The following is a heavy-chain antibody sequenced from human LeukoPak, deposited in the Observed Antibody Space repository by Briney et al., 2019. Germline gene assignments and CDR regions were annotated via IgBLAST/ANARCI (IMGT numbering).Heavy chain of an antibody. V-gene: IGHV4-30-4*01. D-gene: IGHD5-18*01. CDR2: IYYSGST. CDR1: GGSISSGDYS. Sequence: PSQTLSLTCTVSGGSISSGDYSWSWIRQPPGKGLEWIGYIYYSGSTYYNPSLKSRVTISVDTSKNQFSLKLSSVTAADTAVYHCARVRPWGYSYGIAYAFDIWGQGTVVTVSS. CDR3: ARVRPWGYSYGIAYAFDI. J-gene: IGHJ3*02.